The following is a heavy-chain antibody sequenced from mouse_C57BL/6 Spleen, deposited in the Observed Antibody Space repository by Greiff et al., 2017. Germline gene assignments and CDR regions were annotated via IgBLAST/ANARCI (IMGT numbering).Heavy chain of an antibody. CDR3: ARLGYGSRDY. CDR2: INPSSGYT. V-gene: IGHV1-4*01. D-gene: IGHD1-1*01. CDR1: GYTFTSYT. J-gene: IGHJ2*01. Sequence: QVQLQQSGAELARPGASVKMSCKASGYTFTSYTMHWVKQRPGQGLEWIGYINPSSGYTKYNQKFKDKATLTADKSSSTAYMQLSSLTSEDSAVYYCARLGYGSRDYWGQGTTLTVSS.